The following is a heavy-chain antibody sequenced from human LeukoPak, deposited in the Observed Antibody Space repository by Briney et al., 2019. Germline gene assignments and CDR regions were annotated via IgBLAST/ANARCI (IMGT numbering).Heavy chain of an antibody. CDR1: GGSISSSNW. V-gene: IGHV4-4*02. J-gene: IGHJ4*02. Sequence: SGTLSLTCAVSGGSISSSNWWSWVRQPPGKGLEWIGEIYHSGSTNYNPSLKSRVTISLGKSKNQFSLKLSSVTAADTAVYYCARQQLAYFDYWGQGTLVTVSS. CDR2: IYHSGST. D-gene: IGHD6-13*01. CDR3: ARQQLAYFDY.